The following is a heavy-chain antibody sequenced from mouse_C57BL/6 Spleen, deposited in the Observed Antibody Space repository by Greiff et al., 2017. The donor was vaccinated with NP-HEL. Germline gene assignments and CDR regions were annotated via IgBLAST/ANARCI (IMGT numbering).Heavy chain of an antibody. CDR1: GFTFSSYA. J-gene: IGHJ3*01. CDR2: ISDGGSYT. V-gene: IGHV5-4*01. Sequence: EVQGVESGGGLVKPGGSLKLSCAASGFTFSSYAMSWVRQTPEKRLEWVATISDGGSYTYYPDNVKGRFTISRDNAKNNLYLQMSHLKSEDTAMYYCARDGGGGFAYWGQGTLVTVSA. CDR3: ARDGGGGFAY.